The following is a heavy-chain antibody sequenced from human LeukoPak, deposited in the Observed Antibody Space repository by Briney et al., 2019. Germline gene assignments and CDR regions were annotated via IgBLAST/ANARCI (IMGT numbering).Heavy chain of an antibody. V-gene: IGHV3-74*01. D-gene: IGHD5-12*01. CDR1: GFTFSSYW. CDR2: IKDGGTTT. J-gene: IGHJ4*02. CDR3: TTIRPGY. Sequence: PVGSLRLSCAASGFTFSSYWIHWVRQVPGKGLVWVSRIKDGGTTTDYADPVKGRFTFSRDDAKNTLYLQRNSLRAEDTAVDYCTTIRPGYWGQGALVTV.